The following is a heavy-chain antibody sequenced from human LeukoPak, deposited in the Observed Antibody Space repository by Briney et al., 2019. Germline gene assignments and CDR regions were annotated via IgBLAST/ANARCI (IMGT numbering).Heavy chain of an antibody. V-gene: IGHV3-30-3*01. CDR1: GFTFSSYA. CDR3: ARDAGHYYDSSGYPNNWFDP. CDR2: LSTDGSNK. D-gene: IGHD3-22*01. Sequence: WRSLRLSCAASGFTFSSYAMHWVRQAPGKGLEWVAVLSTDGSNKYYADSVKGRFTISRDNSKNTLYLQMNSLRAEDTAVYYCARDAGHYYDSSGYPNNWFDPWGQGTLVTVLS. J-gene: IGHJ5*02.